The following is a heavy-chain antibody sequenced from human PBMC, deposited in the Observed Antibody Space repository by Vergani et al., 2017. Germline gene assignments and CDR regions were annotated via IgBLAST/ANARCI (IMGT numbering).Heavy chain of an antibody. J-gene: IGHJ4*01. V-gene: IGHV4-61*02. Sequence: QVQLQESGPGLVKPSQTLALTCTVSGGSISIGSYYWSWIRQSAGKGLEWIGRIYSGGSTTNPSLQSRVSISIDTSKNQFSLRLTSVTAADTAVYFCVRDLYSRGPFDVWGQGSLVTVSS. CDR2: IYSGGST. D-gene: IGHD3-22*01. CDR1: GGSISIGSYY. CDR3: VRDLYSRGPFDV.